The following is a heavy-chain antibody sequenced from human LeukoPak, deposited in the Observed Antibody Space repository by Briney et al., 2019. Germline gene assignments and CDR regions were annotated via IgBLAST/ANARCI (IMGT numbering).Heavy chain of an antibody. CDR1: GYSISSGYY. V-gene: IGHV4-61*01. CDR3: ARVSPLTGYLYDYYYMDV. J-gene: IGHJ6*03. CDR2: IYYSRST. Sequence: SSETLSLTCTVSGYSISSGYYWGWIRPPPGKGLEWIGYIYYSRSTNYNPSLKSRVTISVDTSKNQFSLKLSSVTAADTAVYYCARVSPLTGYLYDYYYMDVWGKGTTVTISS. D-gene: IGHD3-9*01.